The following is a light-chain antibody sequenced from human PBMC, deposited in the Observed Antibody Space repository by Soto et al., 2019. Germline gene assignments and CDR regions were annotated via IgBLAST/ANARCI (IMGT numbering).Light chain of an antibody. CDR3: SAYTSRSIDYV. CDR1: SSDVGGYNY. V-gene: IGLV2-14*01. J-gene: IGLJ1*01. Sequence: QSALTQPASVSGSPGQSSTISGTGTSSDVGGYNYVSWYQQHPGKAPKLMIYEVSNRPSGVSNRFAGSKSGNTASLTISGLQAEDEAYYYCSAYTSRSIDYVFGTGTKVTVL. CDR2: EVS.